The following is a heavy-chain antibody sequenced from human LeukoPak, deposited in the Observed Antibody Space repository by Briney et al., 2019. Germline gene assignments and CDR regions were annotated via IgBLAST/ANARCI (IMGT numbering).Heavy chain of an antibody. CDR1: GFTFSVYW. V-gene: IGHV3-7*01. D-gene: IGHD6-13*01. CDR2: INEDGSEK. Sequence: GGSLRLSCAASGFTFSVYWMSWVRQAPGKGLEWVANINEDGSEKYHVDSMKGRFTVSRDNAKNSLNLQMNSLRAEDTAIYYCARAGAPGTVVYWGQGTLVIVSA. CDR3: ARAGAPGTVVY. J-gene: IGHJ4*02.